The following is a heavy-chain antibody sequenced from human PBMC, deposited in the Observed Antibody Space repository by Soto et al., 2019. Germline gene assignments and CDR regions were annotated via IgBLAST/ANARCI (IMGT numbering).Heavy chain of an antibody. CDR3: VSKAACGCDCYAFDS. J-gene: IGHJ4*02. CDR1: GGTFSSNT. V-gene: IGHV1-69*06. D-gene: IGHD2-21*02. Sequence: QVQLVQSGAEVKKPGSSVKISCRASGGTFSSNTINWVRQAAGQGLEWMGGIIPLFGTANYAEKFQGRITITADKSTKTEYMELRRLRSDDPAVYYCVSKAACGCDCYAFDSCGQGTLVTVSS. CDR2: IIPLFGTA.